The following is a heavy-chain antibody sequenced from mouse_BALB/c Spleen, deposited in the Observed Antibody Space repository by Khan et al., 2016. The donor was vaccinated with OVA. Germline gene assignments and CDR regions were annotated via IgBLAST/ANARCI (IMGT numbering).Heavy chain of an antibody. CDR1: VYTFTSYV. J-gene: IGHJ3*01. CDR3: APVGSYYVSFAY. D-gene: IGHD2-12*01. CDR2: VYPFNDDT. Sequence: VQLQQSGPELVKPGASVKMSCKASVYTFTSYVMHWVKQKPGLGLEWIGYVYPFNDDTKYNEKFKGKATLTSDKSSNTASMELSSLTSEDSAGYYCAPVGSYYVSFAYWGQGTLVTVSA. V-gene: IGHV1S136*01.